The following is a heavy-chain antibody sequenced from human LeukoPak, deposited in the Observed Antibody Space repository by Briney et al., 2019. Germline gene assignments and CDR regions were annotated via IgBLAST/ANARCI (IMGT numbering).Heavy chain of an antibody. Sequence: GGSLRLSCAASGFTFSTYWMGWVRQAPGKGLEWVADIKEDGSDKYSLDSVKGRFTISRDNAKNSLYLQMNSLRAEDTAVYYCARDLYGNYALDYWGQGILVTVSS. CDR3: ARDLYGNYALDY. CDR1: GFTFSTYW. D-gene: IGHD4-11*01. CDR2: IKEDGSDK. V-gene: IGHV3-7*01. J-gene: IGHJ4*02.